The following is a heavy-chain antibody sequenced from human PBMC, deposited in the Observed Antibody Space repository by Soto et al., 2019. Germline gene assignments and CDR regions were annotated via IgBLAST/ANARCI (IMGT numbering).Heavy chain of an antibody. V-gene: IGHV2-5*02. Sequence: QITLNESGPALVKPTQTLTLTCTFSGFSLNTRDVGVGWIRQPPGKALEWLGVVYWDDDKTYSPSLKSRLTIPKDTPKNPVVLRMTKMDPVDTATYYCAHCRGGVASFWGQGTLVTVSS. CDR1: GFSLNTRDVG. CDR2: VYWDDDK. D-gene: IGHD3-16*01. CDR3: AHCRGGVASF. J-gene: IGHJ4*02.